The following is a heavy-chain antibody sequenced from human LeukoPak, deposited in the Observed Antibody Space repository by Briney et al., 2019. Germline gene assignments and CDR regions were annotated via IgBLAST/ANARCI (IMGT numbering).Heavy chain of an antibody. D-gene: IGHD6-19*01. J-gene: IGHJ4*02. V-gene: IGHV1-8*02. CDR2: MNPDSGNT. CDR3: ARGVAATGEFDY. CDR1: GYTFTSYA. Sequence: ASVKVSCKASGYTFTSYAMNWVRQAPGQGLEWMGWMNPDSGNTGYAQKFQGRVNMTRKTFISTAYMELSSLRSEDTAVYYCARGVAATGEFDYWGQGTLVTVSS.